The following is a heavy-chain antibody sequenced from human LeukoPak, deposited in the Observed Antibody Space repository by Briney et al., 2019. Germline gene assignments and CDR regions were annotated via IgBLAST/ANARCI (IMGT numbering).Heavy chain of an antibody. CDR3: ARGVSRLRPALGY. V-gene: IGHV1-8*01. D-gene: IGHD3-16*01. CDR2: MNPNSGNT. Sequence: ASVKVSCKASGYTFTSYDINWVRHATGQGLEWMGWMNPNSGNTGYAQKFQGRVTMTRNTSISTAYMELSSLRSEDTAVYYCARGVSRLRPALGYWGQGTLVTVSS. CDR1: GYTFTSYD. J-gene: IGHJ4*02.